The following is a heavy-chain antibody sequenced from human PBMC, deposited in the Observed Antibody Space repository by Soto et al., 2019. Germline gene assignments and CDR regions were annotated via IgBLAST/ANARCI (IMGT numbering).Heavy chain of an antibody. D-gene: IGHD3-22*01. CDR2: IFYSGNT. Sequence: SETLSLTCTVSGGSISNYYWSWIRQPPGRGLEWIGHIFYSGNTNYNPALKSRVTISVDTSKSQFSLKLNSVTAADTAVYYCGRDRNYDSSGGLDYWGQGTLVTVSS. CDR3: GRDRNYDSSGGLDY. V-gene: IGHV4-59*01. CDR1: GGSISNYY. J-gene: IGHJ4*02.